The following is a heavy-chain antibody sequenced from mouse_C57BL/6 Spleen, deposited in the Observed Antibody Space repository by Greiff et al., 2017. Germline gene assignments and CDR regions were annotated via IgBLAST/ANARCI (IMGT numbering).Heavy chain of an antibody. V-gene: IGHV3-6*01. CDR1: GYSITSGYY. CDR2: ISYDGSN. CDR3: ARGELLSGAMDY. Sequence: EVQLQESGPGLVKPSQSLSLTCSVTGYSITSGYYWNWIRQFPGNKLEWMGYISYDGSNNYNPSLKNRISITRDTSKNQFFLKLNSVTTEDTATYYCARGELLSGAMDYWGQGTSGTVSS. J-gene: IGHJ4*01. D-gene: IGHD2-3*01.